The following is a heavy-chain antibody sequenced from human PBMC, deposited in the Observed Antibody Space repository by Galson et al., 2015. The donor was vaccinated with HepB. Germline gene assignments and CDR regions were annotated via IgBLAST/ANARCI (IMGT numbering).Heavy chain of an antibody. CDR1: GFTFSSYA. J-gene: IGHJ4*02. CDR2: ISYDGSNK. D-gene: IGHD2-2*01. V-gene: IGHV3-30-3*01. CDR3: ARGGVVPAATFDY. Sequence: SLRLSCAASGFTFSSYAMHWVRQAPGKGLEWVAVISYDGSNKYYADSVKGRFTISRDNSKNTLYLQMNSLRAEDTAVYYCARGGVVPAATFDYWGQGTLVTVSS.